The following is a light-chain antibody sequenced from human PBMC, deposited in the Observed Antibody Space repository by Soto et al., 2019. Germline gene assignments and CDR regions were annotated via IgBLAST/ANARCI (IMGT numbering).Light chain of an antibody. CDR2: EVS. V-gene: IGLV2-14*01. J-gene: IGLJ1*01. CDR3: RSYPPSSPSV. CDR1: SNDVGGYNY. Sequence: QSALTQPASVSGSPGQSITISCTGTSNDVGGYNYVSWYQQHLGKAPKLMIYEVSNRPSGISNRFSGSKSGNAASLTISGLQAEDEADYYCRSYPPSSPSVFGTGTKVTVL.